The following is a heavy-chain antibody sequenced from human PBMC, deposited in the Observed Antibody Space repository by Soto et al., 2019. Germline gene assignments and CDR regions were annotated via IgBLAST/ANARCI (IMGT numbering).Heavy chain of an antibody. V-gene: IGHV3-23*01. Sequence: EVQLLESGGGLVQPGGSLRLSCAASGFTFNDYAMSWVRQAPGKGLEWVSTISGSGHSTYFADSVKGRFTISRDNSKNTLYLQMTSLRAEDTAIYYCAASYSHDATTRYFQHWGQGTLVTVSS. CDR3: AASYSHDATTRYFQH. J-gene: IGHJ1*01. CDR1: GFTFNDYA. CDR2: ISGSGHST. D-gene: IGHD1-26*01.